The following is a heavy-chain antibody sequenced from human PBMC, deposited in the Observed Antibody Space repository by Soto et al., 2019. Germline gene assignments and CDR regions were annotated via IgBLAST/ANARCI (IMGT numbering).Heavy chain of an antibody. J-gene: IGHJ5*02. D-gene: IGHD1-20*01. CDR3: ARDLYREPTSNWFDP. CDR1: GYTFTSYG. Sequence: ASVKVSCQASGYTFTSYGISWVRQAPGQGLEWMGWISAYNGNTNYAQKLQGRVTMTTDTSTSTAYMELRSLRSDDTAVYYCARDLYREPTSNWFDPWGQGTLVTVSS. V-gene: IGHV1-18*01. CDR2: ISAYNGNT.